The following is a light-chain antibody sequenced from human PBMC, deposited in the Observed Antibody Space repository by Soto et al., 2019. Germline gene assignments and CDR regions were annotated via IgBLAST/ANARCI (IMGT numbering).Light chain of an antibody. J-gene: IGKJ5*01. CDR3: QQSYSNPIT. CDR1: QSISRY. V-gene: IGKV1-39*01. Sequence: DINMTQCPPSLCESVGYRLTITCRASQSISRYLNWYQQKAGKAPKVLIYAASSLQSGVPSRFSGSASGTDFTLTLSSLPPEDLETYYCQQSYSNPITFGQGTRLEIK. CDR2: AAS.